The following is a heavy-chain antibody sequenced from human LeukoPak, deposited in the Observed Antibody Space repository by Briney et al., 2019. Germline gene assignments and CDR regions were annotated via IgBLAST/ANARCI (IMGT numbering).Heavy chain of an antibody. V-gene: IGHV3-48*03. CDR3: ARDLGTSAITGY. D-gene: IGHD7-27*01. J-gene: IGHJ4*02. Sequence: GGSLRLSCAASGFTFGNYEMNWVRQAPGKGLEWVSYISGSGRTTHYADSVKGRFTISRDNAKNSLYLQLNSLRVEDTAVYYCARDLGTSAITGYWGQGTLVTVSS. CDR1: GFTFGNYE. CDR2: ISGSGRTT.